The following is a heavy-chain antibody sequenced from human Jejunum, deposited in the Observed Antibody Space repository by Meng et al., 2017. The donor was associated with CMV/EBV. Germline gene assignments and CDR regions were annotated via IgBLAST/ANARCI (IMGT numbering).Heavy chain of an antibody. J-gene: IGHJ4*02. V-gene: IGHV3-33*01. D-gene: IGHD4-11*01. CDR1: GFTFQNFG. Sequence: VQLVESGGGVVQPGNSLTLSCAASGFTFQNFGMDWVRQAPGKGLEWVAVIWHDGSNKYYADSVKGRFTVSRDNSKNTLYLQMDSLRAEDTAVYYCARLTSTWAFDYWGPGTLVTVSS. CDR3: ARLTSTWAFDY. CDR2: IWHDGSNK.